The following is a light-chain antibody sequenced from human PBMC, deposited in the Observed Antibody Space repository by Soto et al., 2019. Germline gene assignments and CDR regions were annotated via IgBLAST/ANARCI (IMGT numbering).Light chain of an antibody. CDR1: QTVSKF. CDR2: SAS. CDR3: QQTYSLPRT. V-gene: IGKV1-39*01. Sequence: DIQMTQSPSTLSASVGDSVTIACRASQTVSKFVNWYQQKPGKVPDLLIYSASTLYSGVPSRFSGSGSGTEFTLTISNLRPEAFATYYCQQTYSLPRTFAQGTKVDIK. J-gene: IGKJ1*01.